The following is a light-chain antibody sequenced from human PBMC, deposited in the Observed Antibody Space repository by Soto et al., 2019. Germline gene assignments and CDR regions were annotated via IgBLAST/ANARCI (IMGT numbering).Light chain of an antibody. Sequence: EKMLSQSPLLLSVSPRENATLSRRARQSVTRNLAWYQQIPGQAPRLLVYHASVRATGIPARFSGSGSGTEFSLTISNLQSEDFAVYFCQQYNDWPPITFGQGTRLEIK. CDR3: QQYNDWPPIT. V-gene: IGKV3-15*01. CDR1: QSVTRN. CDR2: HAS. J-gene: IGKJ5*01.